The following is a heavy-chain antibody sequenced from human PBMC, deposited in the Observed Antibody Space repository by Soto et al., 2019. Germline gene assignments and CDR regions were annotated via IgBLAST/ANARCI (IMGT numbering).Heavy chain of an antibody. D-gene: IGHD6-19*01. CDR2: IYPSDGST. Sequence: QVQLVQSGGEVKKPGASVKVSCKASGYTFTSNHMHWVRQAPGHGLEWMGIIYPSDGSTNYAQKFQGRFTITRYTSTSTVYMELSSLRSDDTAVYHCARDEGSGWFYFDFWVQGTLITVSS. V-gene: IGHV1-46*01. J-gene: IGHJ4*02. CDR1: GYTFTSNH. CDR3: ARDEGSGWFYFDF.